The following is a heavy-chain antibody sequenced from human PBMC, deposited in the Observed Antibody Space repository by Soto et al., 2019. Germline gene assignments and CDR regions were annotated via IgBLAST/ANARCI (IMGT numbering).Heavy chain of an antibody. D-gene: IGHD7-27*01. J-gene: IGHJ4*02. CDR1: GDPVSSGSYY. CDR3: AAKLGTTHYFDF. Sequence: QVQLQESGPGLVQPSQTLSLTCSVSGDPVSSGSYYWTWVRQHPVKGLELIGYIYHTGSTYYHPSLPSRLIMSIDTSKNQFSLHLFSVTAADTAVYFCAAKLGTTHYFDFWGQGALVAVSA. CDR2: IYHTGST. V-gene: IGHV4-31*03.